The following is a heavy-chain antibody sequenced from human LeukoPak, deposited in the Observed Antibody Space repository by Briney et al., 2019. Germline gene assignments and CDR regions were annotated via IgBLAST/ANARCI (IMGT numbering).Heavy chain of an antibody. CDR3: ARGMGGYGGYDY. J-gene: IGHJ4*02. D-gene: IGHD5-12*01. Sequence: GGSLRLSCAASGFTVSSNYMSWVRQAPGKGLEWVSVIYSGGSSYYADSVKGRFTISRDNSKNTVYLQMNSLRVEDTAVYYCARGMGGYGGYDYWGQGTLVTVSS. CDR1: GFTVSSNY. CDR2: IYSGGSS. V-gene: IGHV3-66*01.